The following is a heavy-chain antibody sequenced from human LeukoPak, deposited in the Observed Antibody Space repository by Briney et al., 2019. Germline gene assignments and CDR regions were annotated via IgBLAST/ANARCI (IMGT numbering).Heavy chain of an antibody. Sequence: PGGSLRLSCAASGFTVSSNYMSWVRQAPGKGLEWVSAISNSGGATYYADSVKGRFTISRDNSKNTLFLHMNSLRVEDTAVYYCAKAPPAATKYYYGMDVWGQGTTVTVSS. D-gene: IGHD2-2*01. V-gene: IGHV3-23*01. CDR2: ISNSGGAT. J-gene: IGHJ6*02. CDR1: GFTVSSNY. CDR3: AKAPPAATKYYYGMDV.